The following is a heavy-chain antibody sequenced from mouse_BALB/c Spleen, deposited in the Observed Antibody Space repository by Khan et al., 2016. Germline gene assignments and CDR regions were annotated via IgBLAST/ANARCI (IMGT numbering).Heavy chain of an antibody. D-gene: IGHD1-2*01. Sequence: QIQLVQSGPELKKPGETVKISCKAAGYTFTNYGMNWVKQTPETGLKWMGWTNPYTGEPTYADDFKGRFAFSLATSATTVYLQINSLKNEDKATYFWARSSYYGYYYAMDYWGQGTSVTVSS. CDR3: ARSSYYGYYYAMDY. J-gene: IGHJ4*01. CDR2: TNPYTGEP. V-gene: IGHV9-1*02. CDR1: GYTFTNYG.